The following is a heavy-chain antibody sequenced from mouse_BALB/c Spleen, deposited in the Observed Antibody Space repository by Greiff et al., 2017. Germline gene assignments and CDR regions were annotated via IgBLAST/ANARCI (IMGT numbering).Heavy chain of an antibody. CDR3: ARYGTGRTWFAY. CDR2: IYPYNGGT. D-gene: IGHD1-1*01. V-gene: IGHV1S29*02. Sequence: VQLQQSGPELVKPGASVKISCKASGYTFTDYNMHWVKQSHGKSLEWIGYIYPYNGGTGYNQKFKSKATLTVDNSSSTAYMELRSLTSEDSAVYYCARYGTGRTWFAYWGQGTLVTVSA. CDR1: GYTFTDYN. J-gene: IGHJ3*01.